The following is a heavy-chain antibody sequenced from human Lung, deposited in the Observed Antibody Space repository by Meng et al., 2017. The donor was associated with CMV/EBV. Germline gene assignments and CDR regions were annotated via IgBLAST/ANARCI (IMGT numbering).Heavy chain of an antibody. CDR1: GITFSNGW. Sequence: GESPKTFRSALGITFSNGWMSWVRQAPGKGLEWVGRIKSKTDGGTTDYAAPVKGRFTISRDDSKNTLYLQMNSLKTEDTAVYYCTTGAYYDFWSGYHYWGQGTLVTVSS. J-gene: IGHJ4*02. D-gene: IGHD3-3*01. CDR2: IKSKTDGGTT. V-gene: IGHV3-15*01. CDR3: TTGAYYDFWSGYHY.